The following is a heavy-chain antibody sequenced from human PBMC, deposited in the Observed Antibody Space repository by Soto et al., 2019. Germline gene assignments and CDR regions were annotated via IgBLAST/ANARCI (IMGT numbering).Heavy chain of an antibody. Sequence: SETLSLTCTVSGGSISSYYWSWIRQPPGKGLEWIGYIYYSGSTNYNPSLKSRVTISVATSKNQFSLKLSSVTAADTAVYYCARVRSIDYGDYVDAFDIWGQGTMVTVSS. CDR1: GGSISSYY. V-gene: IGHV4-59*01. CDR2: IYYSGST. J-gene: IGHJ3*02. CDR3: ARVRSIDYGDYVDAFDI. D-gene: IGHD4-17*01.